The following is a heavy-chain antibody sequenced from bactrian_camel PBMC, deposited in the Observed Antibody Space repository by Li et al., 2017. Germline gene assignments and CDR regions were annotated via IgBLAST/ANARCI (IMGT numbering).Heavy chain of an antibody. CDR1: GVDFARCT. D-gene: IGHD2*01. CDR2: FRNDGMT. J-gene: IGHJ4*01. CDR3: AAPRHCTSGSNY. Sequence: VQLVESGGGSVQAGGSLRLACVASGVDFARCTIGWYRQPAGKQREWVSWFRNDGMTPTAGSVEGRFTTSKDNARNTLYLQMDSLQPEDTAMYYCAAPRHCTSGSNYWGQGTQVTVSS. V-gene: IGHV3S55*01.